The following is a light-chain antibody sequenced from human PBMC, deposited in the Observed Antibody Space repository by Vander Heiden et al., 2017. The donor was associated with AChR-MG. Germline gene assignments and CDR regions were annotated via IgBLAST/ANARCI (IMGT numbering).Light chain of an antibody. CDR1: QTVTTK. J-gene: IGKJ4*01. CDR3: QQYYGPYT. V-gene: IGKV1-39*01. CDR2: AAS. Sequence: DFQMTQAPSSLSASVGDSVTITCRASQTVTTKLNWYQQKPGKAPKLLIYAASKLQSGVPSRFSGSGSGTDFSLTINRLQPEDSATYYWQQYYGPYTFGGGTKVEIK.